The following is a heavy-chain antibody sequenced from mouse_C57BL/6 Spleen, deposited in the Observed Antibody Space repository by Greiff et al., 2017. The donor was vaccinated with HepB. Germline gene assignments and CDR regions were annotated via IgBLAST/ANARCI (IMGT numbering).Heavy chain of an antibody. CDR2: ISGGGGNT. CDR3: GRRRVYGNYDY. D-gene: IGHD2-1*01. Sequence: EVMLVESGGGLVKPGGSLKLSCAASGFTFSSYTMSWVRQTPEKRLEWVATISGGGGNTYYPDSVKGRFTISRDNAKNTLYLQMSSLRSEDTALYYCGRRRVYGNYDYWGQGTTLTVSS. CDR1: GFTFSSYT. V-gene: IGHV5-9*01. J-gene: IGHJ2*01.